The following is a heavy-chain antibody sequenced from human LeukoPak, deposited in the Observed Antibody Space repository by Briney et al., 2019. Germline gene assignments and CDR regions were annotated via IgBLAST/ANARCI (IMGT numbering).Heavy chain of an antibody. D-gene: IGHD3-22*01. J-gene: IGHJ4*02. V-gene: IGHV4-59*12. CDR2: IFYTGGEI. CDR3: ARDRRYDSSGYPGEDFDY. CDR1: GGSMNSCY. Sequence: SETLSLTCSVSGGSMNSCYWSWIRQAPGKGLEWIGYIFYTGGEINYNRSLKSRLTISVDTSKNQFSLKLSSVTAADTAVYYCARDRRYDSSGYPGEDFDYWGQGTLVTVSS.